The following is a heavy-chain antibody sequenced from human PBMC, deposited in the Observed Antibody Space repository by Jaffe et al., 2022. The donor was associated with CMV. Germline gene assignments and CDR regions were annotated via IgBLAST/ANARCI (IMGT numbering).Heavy chain of an antibody. Sequence: EVQLVESGGGLVQPGGSLRLSCAASGFTFSSYWMSWVRQAPGKGLEWVANIKQDGSEKYYVDSVKGRFTISRDNAKNSLYLQMNSLRAEDTAVYYCAREGGCSSTSCYAPNWFDPWGQGTLVTVSS. CDR1: GFTFSSYW. CDR2: IKQDGSEK. V-gene: IGHV3-7*01. CDR3: AREGGCSSTSCYAPNWFDP. D-gene: IGHD2-2*01. J-gene: IGHJ5*02.